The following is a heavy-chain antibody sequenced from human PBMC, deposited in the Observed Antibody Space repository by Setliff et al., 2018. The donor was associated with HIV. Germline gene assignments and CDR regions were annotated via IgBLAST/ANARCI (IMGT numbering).Heavy chain of an antibody. V-gene: IGHV3-13*01. CDR1: GFTFSNYG. D-gene: IGHD3-22*01. J-gene: IGHJ3*02. CDR3: ARGGLYYDSSDKGDAFDI. CDR2: IGAAGDT. Sequence: GGSLRLSCAASGFTFSNYGMHWVRQAAGKGLEWVSVIGAAGDTYYPGSVKGRFTISRENAKNSLYLQMNSLRAGDTAVYYCARGGLYYDSSDKGDAFDIWGQGTMVT.